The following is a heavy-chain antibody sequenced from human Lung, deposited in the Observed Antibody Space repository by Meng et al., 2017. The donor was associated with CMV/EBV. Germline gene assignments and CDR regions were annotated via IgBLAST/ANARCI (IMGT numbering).Heavy chain of an antibody. CDR2: ISPDSGGT. J-gene: IGHJ5*02. Sequence: ASVKVSCKASGYTFTGYFINWVRQAPGQGLEWMGWISPDSGGTNYEEVFLGRVSLTRDTSRSTAYMELGGLRSDDTAVYYCARRGPSYCGVDCLAWFDPWGQGTLVTVSS. CDR3: ARRGPSYCGVDCLAWFDP. D-gene: IGHD2-21*01. CDR1: GYTFTGYF. V-gene: IGHV1-2*02.